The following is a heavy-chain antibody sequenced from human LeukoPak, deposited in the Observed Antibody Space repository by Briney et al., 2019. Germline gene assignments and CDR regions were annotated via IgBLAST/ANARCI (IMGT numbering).Heavy chain of an antibody. Sequence: ASVQVSCKTSGYTFTSYHMHWVRQAPGQGLEWVAIIKSTGDTTVYAQKFQGRVTVTRDTSTSTVYMDLSSLSSEDTAVYYCVREDAHTYYFDFWGPGALVTVSS. CDR3: VREDAHTYYFDF. J-gene: IGHJ4*02. D-gene: IGHD2-2*01. CDR1: GYTFTSYH. CDR2: IKSTGDTT. V-gene: IGHV1-46*01.